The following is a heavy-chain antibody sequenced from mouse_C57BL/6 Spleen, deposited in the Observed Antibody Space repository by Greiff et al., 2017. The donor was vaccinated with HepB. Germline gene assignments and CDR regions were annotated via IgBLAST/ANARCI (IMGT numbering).Heavy chain of an antibody. CDR1: GFNIKDYY. D-gene: IGHD1-1*01. CDR3: TLITTVVATNFDV. V-gene: IGHV14-1*01. Sequence: EVQLQQSGAELVRPGASVKLSCTASGFNIKDYYMHWVKQRPEQGLEWIGRIDPEDGDTEYAPKFQGKATMTADTSSNTAYLQLSSLTSEDTAVYYCTLITTVVATNFDVWGTGTTVTVSS. J-gene: IGHJ1*03. CDR2: IDPEDGDT.